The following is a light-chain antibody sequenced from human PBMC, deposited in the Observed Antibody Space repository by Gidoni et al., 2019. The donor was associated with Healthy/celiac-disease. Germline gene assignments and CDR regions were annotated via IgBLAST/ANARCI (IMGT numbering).Light chain of an antibody. V-gene: IGKV3-15*01. CDR1: QSVSSN. CDR3: QQYNNWHYT. Sequence: EIVMTQSPATLSVSPGERATLSCRASQSVSSNLAWYQQKPGQAPRLLIYGASTRATGIPARFSGSGSGTEFTLTISSLQSEDFAVSYCQQYNNWHYTFGQGTKLEIK. J-gene: IGKJ2*01. CDR2: GAS.